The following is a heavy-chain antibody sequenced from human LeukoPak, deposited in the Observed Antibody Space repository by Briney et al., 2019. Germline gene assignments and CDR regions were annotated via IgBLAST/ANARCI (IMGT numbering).Heavy chain of an antibody. CDR2: IYSGGST. CDR1: GFTVSANY. V-gene: IGHV3-53*01. Sequence: SGGSLRLSCAASGFTVSANYMSWVRQAPGKGLEWVSVIYSGGSTYYADSVKGRFTISRDNSKNTPYLQMSSLRAEDTAVYYCATRSSGWGQGTLVTVSS. CDR3: ATRSSG. J-gene: IGHJ4*02. D-gene: IGHD6-19*01.